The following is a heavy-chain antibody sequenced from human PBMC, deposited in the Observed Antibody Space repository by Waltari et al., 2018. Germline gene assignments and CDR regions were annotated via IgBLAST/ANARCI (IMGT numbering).Heavy chain of an antibody. CDR2: ISSSSDNT. CDR3: AKDYFRD. D-gene: IGHD3-10*01. J-gene: IGHJ4*02. Sequence: EVQLVESGGGLVQPGGSLRLSCAASGFTFSSRAMSWVRQAPGKGLEWVSAISSSSDNTYYADSVKGRFTISRETSKNTLYLQMNSLRADDTAVYYCAKDYFRDWGQGTLVTVSS. V-gene: IGHV3-23*04. CDR1: GFTFSSRA.